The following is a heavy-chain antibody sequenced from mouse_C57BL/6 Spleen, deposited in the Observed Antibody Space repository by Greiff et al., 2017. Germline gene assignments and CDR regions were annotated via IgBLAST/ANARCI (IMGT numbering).Heavy chain of an antibody. CDR3: ARLTGSWFAY. Sequence: QVQLKESGAELVKPGASVKMSCKASGYTFTSYWITWVKQRPGQGLEWIGDIYPGSGSTNYNEKFKSKATLTVDTSSSTAYMQLSSLTSEDSAVYYCARLTGSWFAYWGQGTLVTVSA. J-gene: IGHJ3*01. D-gene: IGHD4-1*01. V-gene: IGHV1-55*01. CDR2: IYPGSGST. CDR1: GYTFTSYW.